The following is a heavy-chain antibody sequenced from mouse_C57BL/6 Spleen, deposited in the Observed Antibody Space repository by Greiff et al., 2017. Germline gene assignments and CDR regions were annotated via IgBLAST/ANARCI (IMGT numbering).Heavy chain of an antibody. J-gene: IGHJ2*01. CDR1: GYSFTGYY. CDR2: INPSTGGT. CDR3: AREGDSFDY. Sequence: EVQLQQSGPELVKPGASVKISCKASGYSFTGYYMNWVKQSPEKSLEWIGEINPSTGGTTYNQKFKAKATLTVDKSSSTAYMQLKSLTSEDSAVYYCAREGDSFDYWGQGTTLTVSS. V-gene: IGHV1-42*01.